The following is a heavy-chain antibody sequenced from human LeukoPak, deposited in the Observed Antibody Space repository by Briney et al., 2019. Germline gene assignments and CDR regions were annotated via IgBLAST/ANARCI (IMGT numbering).Heavy chain of an antibody. Sequence: GGSLRLSCAASGFTFSSYAMHWVRQAPGKGLEWVAVISYDGSNKYYADSVKGRFTISRDNSKNTLYLQMNSLRAEDTAVYYCARDPQNYDSAGYMDVWGKGTTVTVSS. CDR2: ISYDGSNK. CDR3: ARDPQNYDSAGYMDV. J-gene: IGHJ6*03. D-gene: IGHD3-3*01. CDR1: GFTFSSYA. V-gene: IGHV3-30-3*01.